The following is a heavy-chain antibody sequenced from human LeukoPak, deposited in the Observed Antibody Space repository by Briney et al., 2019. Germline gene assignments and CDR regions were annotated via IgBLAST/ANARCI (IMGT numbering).Heavy chain of an antibody. CDR3: ARRGIIWGSDYVWGSYEGWFDQ. V-gene: IGHV4-39*01. D-gene: IGHD3-16*01. CDR2: IYYSGST. CDR1: GGSISSSSYH. Sequence: TSETLSLTCTVSGGSISSSSYHWGWIRQPPGKGLEWIGSIYYSGSTYYNPSLKSRVTISVDTSKNQFSLKLSSVTAADTAVYYCARRGIIWGSDYVWGSYEGWFDQWGQGTLVTVSS. J-gene: IGHJ5*02.